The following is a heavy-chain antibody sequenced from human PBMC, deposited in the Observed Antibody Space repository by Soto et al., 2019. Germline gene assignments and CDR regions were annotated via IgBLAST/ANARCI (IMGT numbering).Heavy chain of an antibody. D-gene: IGHD6-19*01. J-gene: IGHJ4*02. CDR1: GFTFSSYA. Sequence: PGGSLRLSCAASGFTFSSYAMSWVRLAPGKGLEWVSTISGSGGSTYYADSLKGRFTISRDNSKNTLFLQMSSQRAEDTAVYYCAKEAVSGWYYFDYWGPGTLVTVSS. V-gene: IGHV3-23*01. CDR3: AKEAVSGWYYFDY. CDR2: ISGSGGST.